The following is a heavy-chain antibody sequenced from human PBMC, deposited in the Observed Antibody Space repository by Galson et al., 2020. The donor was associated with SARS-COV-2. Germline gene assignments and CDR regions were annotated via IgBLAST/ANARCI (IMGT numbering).Heavy chain of an antibody. CDR2: ISGSGGST. D-gene: IGHD3-10*01. CDR3: AKDYDGSGSYSDAFDI. J-gene: IGHJ3*02. CDR1: GFTFSSYA. Sequence: GEYLKISCAASGFTFSSYAMSWVRQAPGKGLEWVSAISGSGGSTYYADSVKGRFTISRDNSKNTLYLQMNSLRAEDTAVYYCAKDYDGSGSYSDAFDIWGQGTMVTVSS. V-gene: IGHV3-23*01.